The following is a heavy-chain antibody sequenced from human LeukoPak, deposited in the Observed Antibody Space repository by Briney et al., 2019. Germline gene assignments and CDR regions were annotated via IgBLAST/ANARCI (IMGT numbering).Heavy chain of an antibody. J-gene: IGHJ3*02. CDR1: GFTFSSYG. V-gene: IGHV3-48*02. D-gene: IGHD3-16*01. Sequence: GRSLRLSCEASGFTFSSYGMHWVRQAPGKGLEWVSYISSSSSTIYYADSVKGRFTISRDNAKNSLYLQMNSLRDEDTAVYYCASGSGLVLWFAFYIWGQRTMVTVSS. CDR3: ASGSGLVLWFAFYI. CDR2: ISSSSSTI.